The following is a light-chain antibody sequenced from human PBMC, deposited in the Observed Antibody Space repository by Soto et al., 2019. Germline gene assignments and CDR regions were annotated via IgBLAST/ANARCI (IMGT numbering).Light chain of an antibody. CDR1: ISNIGAGYD. J-gene: IGLJ1*01. V-gene: IGLV1-44*01. Sequence: QSVLTQPPSVSGAPGQRVTISCTGSISNIGAGYDVHWYQQLPGTAPKLLIYSNNQRPSGVPDRFSGSKSGTSASLAISGLQSEDEADCYCAAWDDSLNGPVFGTGTKVTVL. CDR2: SNN. CDR3: AAWDDSLNGPV.